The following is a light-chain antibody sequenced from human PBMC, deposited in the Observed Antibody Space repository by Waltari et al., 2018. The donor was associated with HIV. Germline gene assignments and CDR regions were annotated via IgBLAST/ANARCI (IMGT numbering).Light chain of an antibody. J-gene: IGLJ3*02. CDR1: NSNRGNTY. CDR3: VTWDTRLRAVV. CDR2: DSD. V-gene: IGLV1-51*01. Sequence: QSVLTQPPSVSAAPGQKVTIACSGSNSNRGNTYLSLYHQLPGTAPKLLIYDSDTRPSGIPDRFSGSKSGTSATLGITGLQTGDGANYYCVTWDTRLRAVVFGGGTKLTVL.